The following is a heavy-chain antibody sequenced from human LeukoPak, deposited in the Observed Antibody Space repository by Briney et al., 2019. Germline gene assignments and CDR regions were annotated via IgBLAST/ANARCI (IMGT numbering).Heavy chain of an antibody. J-gene: IGHJ3*02. CDR3: ATGGYCSSTSCQYDAFDI. V-gene: IGHV3-23*01. Sequence: GGSLRLSCEASGFTFSSYAMSWVRQAPGKGLEWVSGISVSGGSTYYADTVKGRFTISRDNAKNSLYLQMNSLRAEDTAVYYCATGGYCSSTSCQYDAFDIWGQGTMVTVSS. CDR1: GFTFSSYA. CDR2: ISVSGGST. D-gene: IGHD2-2*01.